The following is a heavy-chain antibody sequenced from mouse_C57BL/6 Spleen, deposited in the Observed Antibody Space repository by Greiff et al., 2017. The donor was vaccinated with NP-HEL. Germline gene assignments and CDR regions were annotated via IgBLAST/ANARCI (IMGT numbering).Heavy chain of an antibody. CDR2: IWSGGST. J-gene: IGHJ4*01. CDR1: GFSLTSYG. Sequence: QVQLQQSGPGLVQPSQSLSITCTVSGFSLTSYGVHWVRQSPGKGLEWLGVIWSGGSTDYNAAFISRLSISKDNSKSQVFFKMNSLQADDTAIYYCARPITTVVALYAMDYWGQGTSVTVSS. V-gene: IGHV2-2*01. CDR3: ARPITTVVALYAMDY. D-gene: IGHD1-1*01.